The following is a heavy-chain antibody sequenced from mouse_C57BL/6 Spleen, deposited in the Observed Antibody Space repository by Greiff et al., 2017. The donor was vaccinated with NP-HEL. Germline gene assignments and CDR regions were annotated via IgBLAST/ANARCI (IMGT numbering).Heavy chain of an antibody. CDR2: IDPSDSYT. V-gene: IGHV1-50*01. CDR1: GYTFTSYW. D-gene: IGHD2-4*01. CDR3: ARPYDYVFDY. Sequence: QVQLQQPGAELVKPGASVKLSCKASGYTFTSYWMQWVKQRPGQGLEWIGEIDPSDSYTNYNQKFKGKATLTVDTSSSTAYMQLSSLTSEDSAVYYCARPYDYVFDYWGKGTTLTVSS. J-gene: IGHJ2*01.